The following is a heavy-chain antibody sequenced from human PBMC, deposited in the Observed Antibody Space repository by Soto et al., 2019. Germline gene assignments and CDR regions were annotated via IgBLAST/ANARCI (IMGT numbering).Heavy chain of an antibody. CDR3: ARAKASSGYYYDY. Sequence: SETLSLTCTVSGGSISSYYWSWIRQPPGKGLEWIGYIYYSGSTNYNPSLKSRVTISVDTSKNQFSLKLSSVTAADTAVYYCARAKASSGYYYDYWGQGTLVTVSS. CDR2: IYYSGST. CDR1: GGSISSYY. V-gene: IGHV4-59*12. D-gene: IGHD3-22*01. J-gene: IGHJ4*02.